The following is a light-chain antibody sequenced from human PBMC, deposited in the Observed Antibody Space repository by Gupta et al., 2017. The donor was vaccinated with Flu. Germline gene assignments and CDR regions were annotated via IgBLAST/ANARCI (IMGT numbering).Light chain of an antibody. V-gene: IGKV3-20*01. CDR3: QQYGSSPLYT. CDR2: AAS. J-gene: IGKJ2*01. Sequence: TLSLSPGERATLSCRASQSVSSSYLAWYQQKPGQAPRLLIYAASSRATGIPDRFSGSGSGTDFTLTISRREPDDFAVYYCQQYGSSPLYTFGQGTKLEIK. CDR1: QSVSSSY.